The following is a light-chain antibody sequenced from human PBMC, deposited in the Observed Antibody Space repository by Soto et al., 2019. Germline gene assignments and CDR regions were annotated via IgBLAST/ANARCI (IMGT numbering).Light chain of an antibody. CDR1: QSISTF. V-gene: IGKV1-39*01. CDR3: QQSYRRPT. J-gene: IGKJ4*01. Sequence: DIQMTQSPSSLSASIGGRVTITCRASQSISTFLNWYQVKVGRAPTLLIYDASTLHSGVSSRFRGSGSGTDFTLTISSLQPEDSAIYYCQQSYRRPTFGGGTKVEIK. CDR2: DAS.